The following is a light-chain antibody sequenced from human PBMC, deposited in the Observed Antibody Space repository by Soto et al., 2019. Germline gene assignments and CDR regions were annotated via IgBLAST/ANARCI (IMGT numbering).Light chain of an antibody. J-gene: IGKJ2*01. Sequence: DIQMTQSPSTLSASVGDRVTNTCRASQSINNWLAWYQQKPGKAPKLLIYEASSLLSGVPSRFSGSGSGTEFTLTIRSLQPDDFADYYCQQYDSDSSTFGQGTKLDI. CDR2: EAS. CDR1: QSINNW. CDR3: QQYDSDSST. V-gene: IGKV1-5*03.